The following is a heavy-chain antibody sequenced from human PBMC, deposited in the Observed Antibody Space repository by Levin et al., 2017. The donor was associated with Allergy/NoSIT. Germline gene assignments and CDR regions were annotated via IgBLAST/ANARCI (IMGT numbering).Heavy chain of an antibody. J-gene: IGHJ5*02. CDR1: GASVSSGPYS. CDR3: AKLGDPLHNMVRGSHRPTEWFDP. CDR2: ISDDGRP. D-gene: IGHD3-10*01. Sequence: NTSETLSLTCAVSGASVSSGPYSWSWIRQAPGKRLEYIGYISDDGRPNYSASLRGRVSISRDSSKNQFSLRLTAVTEADTAMYYCAKLGDPLHNMVRGSHRPTEWFDPWGQGIVVSVSS. V-gene: IGHV4-61*01.